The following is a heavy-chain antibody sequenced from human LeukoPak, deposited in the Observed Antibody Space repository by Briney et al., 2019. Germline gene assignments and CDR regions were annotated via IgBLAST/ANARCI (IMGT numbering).Heavy chain of an antibody. J-gene: IGHJ5*01. CDR3: ARLTRIFSGVVKPPDP. Sequence: SETLSLTCTVSGGSIGNYCWSWIRQPPGKGLEWIGYVYSSGYTNYNPSLKSRVTISVDTSNNQFSLRLSSVTAADTAVYYCARLTRIFSGVVKPPDPWGQGTLVTV. CDR2: VYSSGYT. CDR1: GGSIGNYC. V-gene: IGHV4-59*08. D-gene: IGHD3-3*01.